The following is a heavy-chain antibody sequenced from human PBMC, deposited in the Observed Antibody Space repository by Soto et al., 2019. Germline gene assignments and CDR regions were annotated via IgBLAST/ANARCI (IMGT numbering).Heavy chain of an antibody. CDR3: AKGGGSSWSLAPIDY. Sequence: GGSLRLSCAASGFTFSSYAMSWVRQAPGKGLEWVSAISGSGGSTYYADSVKGRFTISRDNSKNTLYLQMNSLRAEDTAVYYCAKGGGSSWSLAPIDYWGQGTLVTVSS. CDR1: GFTFSSYA. D-gene: IGHD6-13*01. J-gene: IGHJ4*02. V-gene: IGHV3-23*01. CDR2: ISGSGGST.